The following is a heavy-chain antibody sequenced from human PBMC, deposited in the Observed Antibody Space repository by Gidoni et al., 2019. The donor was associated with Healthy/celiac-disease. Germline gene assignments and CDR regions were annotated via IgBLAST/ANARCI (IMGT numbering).Heavy chain of an antibody. Sequence: QVQLQQWGAGLLKPSETLSLTCAVYGGSFSGYYWSWIRQPPGKGLEWIGEINHSGSTNYNPSLKSRVNISVDTSKNQFSLKLSSVTAADTAVYYCASYPEDTSSIAARAAFDYWGQGTLVTVSS. CDR3: ASYPEDTSSIAARAAFDY. CDR1: GGSFSGYY. CDR2: INHSGST. V-gene: IGHV4-34*01. D-gene: IGHD6-6*01. J-gene: IGHJ4*02.